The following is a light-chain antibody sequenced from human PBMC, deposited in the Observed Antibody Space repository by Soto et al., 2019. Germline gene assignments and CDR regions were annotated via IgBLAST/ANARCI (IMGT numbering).Light chain of an antibody. J-gene: IGKJ1*01. CDR1: QSVRSN. Sequence: EIVITQSPATLSVSAWDRATLSCGANQSVRSNLAWYQQRPGQAPRLLIYGASTRATGIPARFSGSGSGTEFTLTSSSLQPDDFATYYCQQYNSYSRTFGQGTKGDIK. CDR3: QQYNSYSRT. CDR2: GAS. V-gene: IGKV3-15*01.